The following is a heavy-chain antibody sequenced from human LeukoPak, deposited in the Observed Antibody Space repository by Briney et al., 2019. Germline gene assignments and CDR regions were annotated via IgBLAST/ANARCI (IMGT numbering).Heavy chain of an antibody. CDR1: GYTFTGYY. CDR3: ARETYYYDSSGYSNFDY. J-gene: IGHJ4*02. D-gene: IGHD3-22*01. V-gene: IGHV1-2*02. Sequence: GASVKVSCKASGYTFTGYYMHWVRQAPGQGLEWMGWINPNSGGTNHAQKFQGRVTMTRDTSISTAYMELSRLRSDDTAVYYCARETYYYDSSGYSNFDYWGQGTLVTVSS. CDR2: INPNSGGT.